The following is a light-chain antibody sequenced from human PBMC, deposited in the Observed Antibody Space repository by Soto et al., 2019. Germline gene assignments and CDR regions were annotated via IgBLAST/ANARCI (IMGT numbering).Light chain of an antibody. CDR3: QQYNSYPLT. CDR1: QSISSW. J-gene: IGKJ4*01. V-gene: IGKV1-5*03. Sequence: DIHMTQSPSTLSASVGDRVTITCRASQSISSWLAWYQQKPGKAPNLLIYKASSLESGVPSRFSGSGSSTEFTLTISSLQPDDFETYYCQQYNSYPLTFGGGPKVEIK. CDR2: KAS.